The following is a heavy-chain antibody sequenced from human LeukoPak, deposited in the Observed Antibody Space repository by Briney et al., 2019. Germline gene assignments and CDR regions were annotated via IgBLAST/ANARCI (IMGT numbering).Heavy chain of an antibody. CDR1: GFTFSSYW. V-gene: IGHV3-7*01. Sequence: GGSLRLSCAASGFTFSSYWMSWVRQAPGKGLEWVANIKQDGSEKYYVDSVKGRFTISRDNAKNSLYLQMNSLRAEDTAVYYCARDIVVVPAAIRGGVDYWGQGTLVTVSS. J-gene: IGHJ4*02. CDR2: IKQDGSEK. D-gene: IGHD2-2*02. CDR3: ARDIVVVPAAIRGGVDY.